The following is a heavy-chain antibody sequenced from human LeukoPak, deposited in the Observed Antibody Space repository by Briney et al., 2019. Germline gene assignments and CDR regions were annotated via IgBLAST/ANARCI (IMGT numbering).Heavy chain of an antibody. CDR2: ISGSGGST. Sequence: GGSLRLSCAASGFIFSSYGMSWVRQAPGKGLEWVSAISGSGGSTYYADSVKGRFTNSRDNSKNSLYLQMNSLRAEDTAVYYCARDWGIAVAPNWFDPWGQGTLVTVSS. V-gene: IGHV3-23*01. D-gene: IGHD6-19*01. J-gene: IGHJ5*02. CDR3: ARDWGIAVAPNWFDP. CDR1: GFIFSSYG.